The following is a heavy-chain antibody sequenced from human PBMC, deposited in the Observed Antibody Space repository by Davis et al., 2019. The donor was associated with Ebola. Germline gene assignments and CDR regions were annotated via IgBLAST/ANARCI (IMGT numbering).Heavy chain of an antibody. J-gene: IGHJ6*03. V-gene: IGHV1-2*02. CDR1: GYTFTGYY. Sequence: SVKVSCKASGYTFTGYYMHWVRQAPGQGLEWMGWINPNSGGTNYAQKFQGRVTMTRDTSISTAYMELSRLRSDDTAVYCCARGAAAGTARGYYYYYMDVWGKGTTVTVSS. CDR2: INPNSGGT. CDR3: ARGAAAGTARGYYYYYMDV. D-gene: IGHD6-13*01.